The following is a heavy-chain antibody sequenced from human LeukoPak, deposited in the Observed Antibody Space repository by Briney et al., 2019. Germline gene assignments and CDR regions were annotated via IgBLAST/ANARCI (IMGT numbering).Heavy chain of an antibody. Sequence: SETLSLTCAVYGGSFSGYYWSWIRQPPGKGLEWIGEINHSGSTNYNPSLKSRVTISVDTSKNQFSLKLSSVTAADTAVYYCARQEASSGWCISGWFDPWGQGTLVTVSS. CDR1: GGSFSGYY. CDR2: INHSGST. J-gene: IGHJ5*02. CDR3: ARQEASSGWCISGWFDP. D-gene: IGHD6-19*01. V-gene: IGHV4-34*01.